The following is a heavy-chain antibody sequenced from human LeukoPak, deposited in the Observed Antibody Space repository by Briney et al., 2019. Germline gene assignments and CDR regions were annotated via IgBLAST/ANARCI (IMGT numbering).Heavy chain of an antibody. CDR1: GFIFSSYS. CDR2: ISSSGSTI. D-gene: IGHD6-19*01. V-gene: IGHV3-48*04. J-gene: IGHJ6*04. Sequence: PGGSLRLSCAASGFIFSSYSMNWVRQAPGKGLEWVSYISSSGSTIYYADSVKGRFTISRDNAKNSLHLQMNSLRAEDTAVYYCARTEIVAMAGMDVWGKGTTVTISS. CDR3: ARTEIVAMAGMDV.